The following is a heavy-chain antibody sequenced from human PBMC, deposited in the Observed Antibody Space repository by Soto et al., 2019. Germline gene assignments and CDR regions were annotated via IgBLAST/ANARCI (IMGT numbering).Heavy chain of an antibody. CDR1: GFTFSSYG. J-gene: IGHJ4*02. CDR2: ISYDGSNK. Sequence: QVQLVESGGGVVQPGRSLRLSCAASGFTFSSYGMHWVRQAPGKGLEWVVVISYDGSNKYYADSVKGRFTISRDNSKNTLYLQMNSLRAEDTAVYYCAKPGNDWGQGTLVTVSS. V-gene: IGHV3-30*18. D-gene: IGHD1-1*01. CDR3: AKPGND.